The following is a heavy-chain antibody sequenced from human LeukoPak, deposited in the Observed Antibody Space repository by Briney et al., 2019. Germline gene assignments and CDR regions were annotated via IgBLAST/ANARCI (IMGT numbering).Heavy chain of an antibody. V-gene: IGHV3-9*01. Sequence: GRSLRLSCAASGFTFDDYAMHWVRHAPGKGLEWVSGISWNSGSIGYADSVKGRFTISRDNAKNSLYLQMNSLRAEDTALYYCAKDGQSGRWGQGTLVTVSS. CDR1: GFTFDDYA. CDR3: AKDGQSGR. D-gene: IGHD1-26*01. CDR2: ISWNSGSI. J-gene: IGHJ4*02.